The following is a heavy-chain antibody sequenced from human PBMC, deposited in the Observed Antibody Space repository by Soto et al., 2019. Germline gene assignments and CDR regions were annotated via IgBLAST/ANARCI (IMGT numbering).Heavy chain of an antibody. Sequence: QVQLQESGPGLVKPSQTLSLTCTVSGGSISSDDYYWSWIRQTPGRGLEWIGFIFYSGNTYYNPSLNTRASISVDTSKNQFSLKLTSVTATETAVYYWVREGTKLSPQGYIMAGGHFASWGQGALVSVSS. CDR3: VREGTKLSPQGYIMAGGHFAS. D-gene: IGHD5-12*01. CDR2: IFYSGNT. V-gene: IGHV4-30-4*01. J-gene: IGHJ4*02. CDR1: GGSISSDDYY.